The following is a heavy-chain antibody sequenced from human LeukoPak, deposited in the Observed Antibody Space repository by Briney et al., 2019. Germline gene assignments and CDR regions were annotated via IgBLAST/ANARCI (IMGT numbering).Heavy chain of an antibody. V-gene: IGHV3-21*01. Sequence: GGSLRLSCAASGFTFSSYSMIWVRQAPGKGLEWVSSISSSSSYIYYADSVKGRFTISRDNAKNSLYLQMNSLRAEDTAVYYCANSDYDSSGYDYWGQGTLVTVSS. CDR3: ANSDYDSSGYDY. D-gene: IGHD3-22*01. CDR2: ISSSSSYI. CDR1: GFTFSSYS. J-gene: IGHJ4*02.